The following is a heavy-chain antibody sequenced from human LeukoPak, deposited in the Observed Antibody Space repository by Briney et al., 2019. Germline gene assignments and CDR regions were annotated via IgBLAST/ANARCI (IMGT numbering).Heavy chain of an antibody. D-gene: IGHD2-2*02. CDR3: PKEFYLYEVTPRFDY. Sequence: GGSLRLSCTVSEFTSDNYGVSWVRQAPGKGLEWVSAISGSGGSTYYADSVKGRFTISRDNSKNTLYLQMNSLRAEDTAVYYCPKEFYLYEVTPRFDYYGQGILVTVSS. V-gene: IGHV3-23*01. CDR1: EFTSDNYG. J-gene: IGHJ4*02. CDR2: ISGSGGST.